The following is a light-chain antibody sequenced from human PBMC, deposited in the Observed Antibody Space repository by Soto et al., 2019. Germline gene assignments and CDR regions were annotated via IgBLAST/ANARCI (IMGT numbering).Light chain of an antibody. CDR2: AAS. CDR1: QDISNF. J-gene: IGKJ3*01. V-gene: IGKV1-9*01. CDR3: QVVNTYLGWIT. Sequence: IQLTQSPSSLSASVGDRVIITCRASQDISNFLAWYQQKPGKAPQLLIYAASTLQTGVPSRFSGSGSGTDFTLNISSLQPEDFATYYCQVVNTYLGWITFGPGTKVDV.